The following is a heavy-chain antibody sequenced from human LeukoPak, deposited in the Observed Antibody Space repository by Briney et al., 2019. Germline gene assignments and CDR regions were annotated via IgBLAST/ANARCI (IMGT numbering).Heavy chain of an antibody. CDR2: INSDGRST. V-gene: IGHV3-74*01. J-gene: IGHJ4*02. Sequence: GGSLRLSCAASGFTFSSYWMHWVRHAPGKGLVWVSRINSDGRSTSYADSVKGRFTISRDNAKNTLYLQMDSLRAEDTAVYYCARDSWDSSGYYLYWGQGTLVTVSS. D-gene: IGHD3-22*01. CDR3: ARDSWDSSGYYLY. CDR1: GFTFSSYW.